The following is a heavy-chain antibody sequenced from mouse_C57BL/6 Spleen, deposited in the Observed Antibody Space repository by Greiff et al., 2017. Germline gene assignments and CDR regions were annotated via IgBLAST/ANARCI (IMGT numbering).Heavy chain of an antibody. V-gene: IGHV5-16*01. J-gene: IGHJ3*01. CDR3: ARGGQLRLGWFAY. CDR2: INYDGSST. Sequence: EVQRVESEGGLVQPGSSMKLSCTASGFTFSDYYMAWVRQVPEKGLEWVANINYDGSSTYYLDSLKSRFIISRDNAKNILYLQMSSLKSEDTATYYCARGGQLRLGWFAYWGQGTLVTVSA. CDR1: GFTFSDYY. D-gene: IGHD3-2*02.